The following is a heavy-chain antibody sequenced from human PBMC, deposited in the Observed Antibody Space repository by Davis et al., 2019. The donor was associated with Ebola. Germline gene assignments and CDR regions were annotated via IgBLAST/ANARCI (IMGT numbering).Heavy chain of an antibody. CDR1: GFTFSSYD. CDR2: IGTAGDT. Sequence: GESLKISCAASGFTFSSYDMHWVRQATGKGLEWVSAIGTAGDTYYPGSVKGRFTISRENAKNSLYLQMNSLRAGDTAVYYCARGDSSSWYYYGMDVWGKGTTVTVSS. J-gene: IGHJ6*04. CDR3: ARGDSSSWYYYGMDV. V-gene: IGHV3-13*01. D-gene: IGHD6-13*01.